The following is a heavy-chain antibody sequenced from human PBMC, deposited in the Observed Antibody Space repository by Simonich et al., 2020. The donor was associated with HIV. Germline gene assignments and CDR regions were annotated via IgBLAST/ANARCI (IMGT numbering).Heavy chain of an antibody. Sequence: EVQLVQSGAEVKKPGATVKISCKLSGYTFIDYYMPWVQQAPGKGLRWWGLVDPENGETRNAEKFQGRVTITADSSTDTSYMELSSLRSEDTAVYYCATIPEYASSTGPQVYFDYWGQGTLVTVSS. V-gene: IGHV1-69-2*01. CDR3: ATIPEYASSTGPQVYFDY. CDR1: GYTFIDYY. D-gene: IGHD6-6*01. J-gene: IGHJ4*02. CDR2: VDPENGET.